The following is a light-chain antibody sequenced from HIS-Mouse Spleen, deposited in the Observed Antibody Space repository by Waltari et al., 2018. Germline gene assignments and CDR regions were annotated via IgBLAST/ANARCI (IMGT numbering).Light chain of an antibody. J-gene: IGLJ1*01. CDR3: CSYAGSYTGV. CDR2: DVS. CDR1: SSYVGGYNY. Sequence: QSALTQPRSVAGSPGQSVTITCTGTSSYVGGYNYVSWYQPHPGNAPKLMIYDVSNRPSGVPYRFSGSKSGNTASLTISGLQAEDEADYYCCSYAGSYTGVFGTGTKVTVL. V-gene: IGLV2-11*01.